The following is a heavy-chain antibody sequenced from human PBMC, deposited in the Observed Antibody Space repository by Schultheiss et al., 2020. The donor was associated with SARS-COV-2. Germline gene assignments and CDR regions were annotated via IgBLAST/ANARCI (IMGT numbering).Heavy chain of an antibody. D-gene: IGHD2-21*02. CDR2: FYYSGST. CDR1: GGSISSSSYY. CDR3: ARGTTVTAVGY. Sequence: SETLSLTCTVSGGSISSSSYYWSWIRQPAGKGLEWIGYFYYSGSTKYNPSLKSRVTISVDTSKNQFSLKLSSVTAADTAVYYCARGTTVTAVGYWGQGTLVTVSS. J-gene: IGHJ4*02. V-gene: IGHV4-61*10.